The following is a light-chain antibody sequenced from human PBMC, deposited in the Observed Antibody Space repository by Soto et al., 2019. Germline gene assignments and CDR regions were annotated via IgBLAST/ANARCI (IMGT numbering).Light chain of an antibody. CDR1: HNINSN. V-gene: IGKV3D-15*01. CDR3: QQYNTWPPLT. J-gene: IGKJ4*01. Sequence: ETVMTQSPATLSVSPGETTTLSCRASHNINSNLAWYQQKPGQAPRLLIHGASTRAAGIPARFSGGGSGTEFTLTISSLQSEDFAVYYCQQYNTWPPLTFGGGTKVEIK. CDR2: GAS.